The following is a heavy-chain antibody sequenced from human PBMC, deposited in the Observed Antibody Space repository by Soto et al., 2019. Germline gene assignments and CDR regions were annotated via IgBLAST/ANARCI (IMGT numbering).Heavy chain of an antibody. CDR3: ARGYRTYYYDSSGYYSDGGGNWFDP. J-gene: IGHJ5*02. CDR2: IYYSGST. Sequence: QVQLQESGPGLVKPSQTLSLTCTVSGGSISSGDYYWSWIRQPPGKGLEWIGYIYYSGSTYYNPSLKSRVTISVDTSKNQFSLKLSSVTAADTAVYYCARGYRTYYYDSSGYYSDGGGNWFDPWGQGTLVTVSS. D-gene: IGHD3-22*01. CDR1: GGSISSGDYY. V-gene: IGHV4-30-4*01.